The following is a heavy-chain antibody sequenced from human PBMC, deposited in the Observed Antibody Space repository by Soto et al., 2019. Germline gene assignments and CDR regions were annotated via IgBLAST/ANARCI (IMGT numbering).Heavy chain of an antibody. CDR3: AGKRSPRVSNTPNYYYYYMDV. V-gene: IGHV4-59*01. Sequence: SETLSLTCTVSGGSISSYYWSWIRQPPGKGLEWIGYIYYSGSTNYNPSLKSRVTISVDTSKNQFSLKLSSVTAADTAVYYCAGKRSPRVSNTPNYYYYYMDVWGKGTTVTVSS. D-gene: IGHD2-8*01. J-gene: IGHJ6*03. CDR2: IYYSGST. CDR1: GGSISSYY.